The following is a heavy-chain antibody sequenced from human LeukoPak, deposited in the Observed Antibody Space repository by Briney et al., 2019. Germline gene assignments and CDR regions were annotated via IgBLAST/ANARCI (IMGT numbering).Heavy chain of an antibody. V-gene: IGHV3-30*03. CDR3: ARNENSGWGYFDY. J-gene: IGHJ4*02. D-gene: IGHD5-12*01. CDR1: GFTFSSYG. CDR2: ISYDGSNK. Sequence: GGSLRLSCAASGFTFSSYGMHWVRQAPGKGLEWVAVISYDGSNKYYADSVKGRFTISKDNAKNTVYLQMNSLRAEDTAVYYCARNENSGWGYFDYWGQGTLVTVSS.